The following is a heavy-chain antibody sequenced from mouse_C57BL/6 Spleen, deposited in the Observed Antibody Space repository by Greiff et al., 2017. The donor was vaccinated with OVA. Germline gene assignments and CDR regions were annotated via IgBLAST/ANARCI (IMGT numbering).Heavy chain of an antibody. CDR3: ARKSSGSVVAGAMDY. V-gene: IGHV5-15*04. CDR2: ISNLAYSI. CDR1: GFTFSDYG. D-gene: IGHD1-1*01. Sequence: EVMLVESGGGLVQPGGSLKLSCAASGFTFSDYGMAWVRQAPRKGPEWVAFISNLAYSIYYADTVTGRFTISRENAKNTLYLEMSSLRSEDTAMYNCARKSSGSVVAGAMDYWGKGTSVTVSS. J-gene: IGHJ4*01.